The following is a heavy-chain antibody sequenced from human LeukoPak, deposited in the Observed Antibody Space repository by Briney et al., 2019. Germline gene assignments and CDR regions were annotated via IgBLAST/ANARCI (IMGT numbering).Heavy chain of an antibody. Sequence: GGSLRLSCAASGFTFSSYWMHWVRQAPGKGLVWVSRINSDGSSTSYADSVKGRFTISRDNSKNTLYLQMNGLRVEDTAMYYCARGADYYDTSRYQYYFDYWGQGTLVTVSS. V-gene: IGHV3-74*01. D-gene: IGHD3-22*01. CDR3: ARGADYYDTSRYQYYFDY. J-gene: IGHJ4*02. CDR2: INSDGSST. CDR1: GFTFSSYW.